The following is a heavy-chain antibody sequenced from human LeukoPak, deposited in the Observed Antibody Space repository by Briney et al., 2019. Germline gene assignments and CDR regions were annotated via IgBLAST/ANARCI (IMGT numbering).Heavy chain of an antibody. CDR3: ARPREYSGYVLDY. CDR1: GFTFSSYT. Sequence: GGSLRLSCAASGFTFSSYTMNWVRQAPGKGLEWVSSISSSSSYIYYAVSVKGRFTISRDNAKSSLFLQMNSLRAEDTAVYYCARPREYSGYVLDYWGQGTLVTVSS. J-gene: IGHJ4*02. CDR2: ISSSSSYI. V-gene: IGHV3-21*01. D-gene: IGHD5-12*01.